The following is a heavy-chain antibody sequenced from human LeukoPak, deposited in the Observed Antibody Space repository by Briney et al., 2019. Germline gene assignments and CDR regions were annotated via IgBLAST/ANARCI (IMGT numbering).Heavy chain of an antibody. D-gene: IGHD2-15*01. CDR2: AYYRSKWYN. V-gene: IGHV6-1*01. Sequence: SQTLSLTCAIAGDRVSTNNAAWSWIRQSPARGLEWLGRAYYRSKWYNYYAGSVKSRIIFNPDTSKNQFSLQLNSVTPEDTAVYYCAREKVVIAATHYYGMDVWGQGTTVTVSS. CDR3: AREKVVIAATHYYGMDV. J-gene: IGHJ6*02. CDR1: GDRVSTNNAA.